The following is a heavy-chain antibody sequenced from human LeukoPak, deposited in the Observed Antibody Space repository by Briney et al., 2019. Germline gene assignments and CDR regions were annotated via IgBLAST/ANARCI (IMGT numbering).Heavy chain of an antibody. Sequence: SETLSLTCVVSGASISGYYWSWIRQPAGKGLEWIGRIYTSGSTNYNPSLESRVTMSVDTSKNQFSLRLTSVTAADTAVYHCARERHGPSGSPGRYFEYWGQGILVTVSS. D-gene: IGHD3-10*01. CDR2: IYTSGST. V-gene: IGHV4-4*07. CDR3: ARERHGPSGSPGRYFEY. CDR1: GASISGYY. J-gene: IGHJ4*02.